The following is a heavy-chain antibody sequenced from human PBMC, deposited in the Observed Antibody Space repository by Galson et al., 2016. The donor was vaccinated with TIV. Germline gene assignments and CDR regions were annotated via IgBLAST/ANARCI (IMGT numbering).Heavy chain of an antibody. CDR2: IIPILGTA. D-gene: IGHD5-24*01. Sequence: SVKVSCKASGGIFTTYAISWVRLAPGQGLEWMGGIIPILGTANYAQKFQGRVTFTADESTSTAYMELTNLQSEDTATYYCARDGGDTVHVYTYDPLEVWGKGTTITVSS. V-gene: IGHV1-69*13. CDR3: ARDGGDTVHVYTYDPLEV. J-gene: IGHJ6*04. CDR1: GGIFTTYA.